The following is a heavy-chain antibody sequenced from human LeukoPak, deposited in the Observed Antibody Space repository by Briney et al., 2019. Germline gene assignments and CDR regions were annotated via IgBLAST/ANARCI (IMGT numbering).Heavy chain of an antibody. CDR2: ISSSSSCI. J-gene: IGHJ4*02. Sequence: GGSLRLSCAASGFTFSSYSMNWVRQAPGKGLEWVSSISSSSSCIYYADSVKGRFTISRDNAKNSLYLQMNSLRAEDTAVYYCARGPSPTNFDYWGQGTLVTVSS. CDR1: GFTFSSYS. D-gene: IGHD5-12*01. CDR3: ARGPSPTNFDY. V-gene: IGHV3-21*01.